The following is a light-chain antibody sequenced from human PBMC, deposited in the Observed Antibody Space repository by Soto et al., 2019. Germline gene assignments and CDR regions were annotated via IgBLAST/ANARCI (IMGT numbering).Light chain of an antibody. CDR3: QKYNSAPWT. CDR1: QGISNY. CDR2: AAS. Sequence: DIQMTQSPSSLSTSVGDRVTITCRASQGISNYLAWYQQKPGKVPKLLIYAASTLESGVPSRFSGSGSGTDFTLTISSLPHEDVATYYCQKYNSAPWTFGQGTKVEIK. J-gene: IGKJ1*01. V-gene: IGKV1-27*01.